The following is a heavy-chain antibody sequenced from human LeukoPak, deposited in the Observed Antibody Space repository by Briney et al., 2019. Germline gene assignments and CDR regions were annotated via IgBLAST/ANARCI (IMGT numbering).Heavy chain of an antibody. CDR3: AAARGTGTTFWYYYYYMDV. D-gene: IGHD1-7*01. CDR1: GFTFSSYS. J-gene: IGHJ6*03. CDR2: ISSSSSTI. Sequence: GGSLRLSCAASGFTFSSYSMNWVRQAPGKGLEWVSYISSSSSTIYYADSVKGRFTISRDNAKNSLYLQMNSLRDEDTAVYYWAAARGTGTTFWYYYYYMDVWGKGTTVTVSS. V-gene: IGHV3-48*02.